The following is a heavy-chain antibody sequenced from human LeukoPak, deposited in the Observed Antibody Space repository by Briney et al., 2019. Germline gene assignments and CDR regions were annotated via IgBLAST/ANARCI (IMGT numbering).Heavy chain of an antibody. CDR1: GGSISSSNYY. V-gene: IGHV4-39*07. D-gene: IGHD3-9*01. J-gene: IGHJ4*02. Sequence: SETLSLTCTVSGGSISSSNYYWGWIPQPPGKGLEWIGNIYHTGSTYYIPTLKSRVTISSDTSKNQFSLKLSSVTAADTAVYYCAREEGPTLRYFDWLLGLDYWGQGTLVTVSS. CDR2: IYHTGST. CDR3: AREEGPTLRYFDWLLGLDY.